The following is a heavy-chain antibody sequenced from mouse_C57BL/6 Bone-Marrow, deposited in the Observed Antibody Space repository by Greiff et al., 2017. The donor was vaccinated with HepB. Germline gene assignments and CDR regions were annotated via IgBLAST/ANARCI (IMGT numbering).Heavy chain of an antibody. CDR2: ISSGGDYI. D-gene: IGHD2-3*01. J-gene: IGHJ1*03. V-gene: IGHV5-9-1*02. CDR3: TRGGYYPLGYFDV. Sequence: EVKVVESGEGLVKPGGSLKLSCAASGFTFSSYAMSWVRQTPEKRLEWVAYISSGGDYIYYADTVKGRFTISRDNARNTLYLQMSSLKSEDTAMYYCTRGGYYPLGYFDVWGTGTTVTVSS. CDR1: GFTFSSYA.